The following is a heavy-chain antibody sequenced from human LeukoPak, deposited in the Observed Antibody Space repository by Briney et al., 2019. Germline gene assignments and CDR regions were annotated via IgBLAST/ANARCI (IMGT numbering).Heavy chain of an antibody. V-gene: IGHV4-61*08. J-gene: IGHJ5*02. D-gene: IGHD3-3*01. CDR2: IYYSGST. CDR3: ARGYDFWSGNVNWFDP. Sequence: SETLSLTCTVSGGSISSGDYYWSWIRQPPGKGLEWIGYIYYSGSTNYNPSLKSRVTISVDTSKNQFSLKLSSVTAADTAVYYCARGYDFWSGNVNWFDPWGQGTLVTVSS. CDR1: GGSISSGDYY.